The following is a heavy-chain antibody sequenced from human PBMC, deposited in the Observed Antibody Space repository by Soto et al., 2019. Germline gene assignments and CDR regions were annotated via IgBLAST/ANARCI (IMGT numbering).Heavy chain of an antibody. J-gene: IGHJ4*02. V-gene: IGHV3-73*01. CDR1: GFTFSSYS. D-gene: IGHD3-22*01. Sequence: HPGGSLRLPCAASGFTFSSYSMNWVRQASGKGLEWVGRIRTKPNSYATAYAASVKGRFTISRDDSKNTAYLQMNSLKTEDTAVYYCTRDYYDSSGYYYWGQGTLVTVSS. CDR3: TRDYYDSSGYYY. CDR2: IRTKPNSYAT.